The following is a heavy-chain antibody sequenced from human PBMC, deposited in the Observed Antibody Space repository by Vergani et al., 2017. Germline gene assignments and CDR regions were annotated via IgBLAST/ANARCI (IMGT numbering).Heavy chain of an antibody. D-gene: IGHD3-10*01. CDR3: ASRISVEESLSDF. V-gene: IGHV3-66*02. CDR2: IYPSGET. J-gene: IGHJ4*02. CDR1: GFAVSENY. Sequence: VESGGTLVQPGGSLRLSCAVSGFAVSENYIKWVRQAPGKGLEWVSIIYPSGETFFTDSVKGRFTHSRDISRNMVYLEMNTLRPDDSSLYYCASRISVEESLSDFWCRGTLVTVAS.